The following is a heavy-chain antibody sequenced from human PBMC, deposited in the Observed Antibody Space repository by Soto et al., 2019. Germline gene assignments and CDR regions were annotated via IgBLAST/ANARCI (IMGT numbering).Heavy chain of an antibody. D-gene: IGHD3-22*01. Sequence: GGSLRLSCAASGFTFSSYSMNWVRQAPGKGLEWVSYISSSSSTIYYADSVKGRFTISRDNAKNSLYLQMNSLRDEDTAVYCCARGPAYYYDGSGYYFDYWGQGTLVTVSS. CDR1: GFTFSSYS. J-gene: IGHJ4*02. V-gene: IGHV3-48*02. CDR3: ARGPAYYYDGSGYYFDY. CDR2: ISSSSSTI.